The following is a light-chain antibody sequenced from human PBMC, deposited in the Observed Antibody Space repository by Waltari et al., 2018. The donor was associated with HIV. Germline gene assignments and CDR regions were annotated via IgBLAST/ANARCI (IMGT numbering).Light chain of an antibody. CDR3: CSYAGSSTLV. J-gene: IGLJ3*02. CDR1: SRDVGSYYL. Sequence: QSALTQPAAVSGSPGQSITISCPGTSRDVGSYYLVSWYQQHPGKSPKLMIYEVNKRPSVFSNRFSGSKSGNTASLTISGLQAEDEADFYCCSYAGSSTLVFGGGTKLTVL. V-gene: IGLV2-23*02. CDR2: EVN.